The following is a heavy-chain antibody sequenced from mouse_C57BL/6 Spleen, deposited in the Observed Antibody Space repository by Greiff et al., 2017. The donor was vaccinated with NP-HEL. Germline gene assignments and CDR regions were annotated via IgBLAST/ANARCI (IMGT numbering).Heavy chain of an antibody. CDR3: ASYWEGDHYDLDY. D-gene: IGHD2-4*01. J-gene: IGHJ4*01. V-gene: IGHV1-82*01. CDR2: IYPGDGDT. CDR1: GYAFSSSW. Sequence: VQLMESGPELVKPGASVKLSCKASGYAFSSSWMTWVKQRPGKGLEWIGRIYPGDGDTNYNGKFKGQATLTADKSSSTAYMQLSSLTSADSSVCFCASYWEGDHYDLDYWGQGTTVTVSS.